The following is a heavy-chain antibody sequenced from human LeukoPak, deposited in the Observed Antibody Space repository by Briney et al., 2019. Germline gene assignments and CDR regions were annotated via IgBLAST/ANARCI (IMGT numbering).Heavy chain of an antibody. CDR1: GGSISSSSYY. Sequence: PSETLSLTCTVSGGSISSSSYYWGWIRQPPGKGLEWIGTIYYSGTTYQNPSLRSRVTISVDTSKNQFSLKLTSVTAADTAVYFCARGSGTFYYDSSGYLNYFDPWGQGTLVTVSS. D-gene: IGHD3-22*01. CDR2: IYYSGTT. V-gene: IGHV4-39*01. J-gene: IGHJ5*02. CDR3: ARGSGTFYYDSSGYLNYFDP.